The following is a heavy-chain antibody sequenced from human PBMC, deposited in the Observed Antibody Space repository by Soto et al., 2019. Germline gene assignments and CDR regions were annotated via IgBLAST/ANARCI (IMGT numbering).Heavy chain of an antibody. CDR2: ISYDGSNK. D-gene: IGHD6-6*01. Sequence: QVQLVESGGGVVKPGRSLRLSCAASGFTFSSYGMHWVRQAPGKGLEWVAVISYDGSNKYYADSVKGRFTISRDNSKNTVELKMNSLRAEDTAVYYCAKEGIAARPTFYYYGIDVWGQGTKVTVSS. V-gene: IGHV3-30*18. J-gene: IGHJ6*02. CDR1: GFTFSSYG. CDR3: AKEGIAARPTFYYYGIDV.